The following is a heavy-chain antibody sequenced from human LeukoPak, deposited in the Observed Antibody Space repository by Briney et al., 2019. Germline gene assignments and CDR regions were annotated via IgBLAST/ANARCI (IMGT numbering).Heavy chain of an antibody. D-gene: IGHD2-21*02. Sequence: ASVKVSCKASGYTFTSYGISWVRQAPGQGLEWMGWISAYNGNTNYAQKLQGRVTMTTDTSTSTAYMELRSLRSDDTAVYYCARAGDIVVVTDILDYWGQGTLVTVSS. J-gene: IGHJ4*02. CDR3: ARAGDIVVVTDILDY. V-gene: IGHV1-18*01. CDR1: GYTFTSYG. CDR2: ISAYNGNT.